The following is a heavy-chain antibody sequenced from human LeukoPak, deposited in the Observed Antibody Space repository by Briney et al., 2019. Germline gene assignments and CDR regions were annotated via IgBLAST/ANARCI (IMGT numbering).Heavy chain of an antibody. CDR3: ASGRLLRSGSYYRNYYYYMDV. CDR1: GGSISSSNW. V-gene: IGHV4-4*02. Sequence: PSGTLSLTCAVSGGSISSSNWWSWVRQPPGKGLEWIGEIYHSGSTNYNPSLKSRVTISVDKSKNQFSLKLSSVTAADTAVYYCASGRLLRSGSYYRNYYYYMDVWGKGTTVTISS. J-gene: IGHJ6*03. D-gene: IGHD1-26*01. CDR2: IYHSGST.